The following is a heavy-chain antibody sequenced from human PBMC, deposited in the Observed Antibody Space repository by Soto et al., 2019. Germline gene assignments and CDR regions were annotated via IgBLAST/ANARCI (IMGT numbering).Heavy chain of an antibody. CDR2: TYYRSKWYN. CDR3: ARELKFVNNPPTAEYFDY. V-gene: IGHV6-1*01. J-gene: IGHJ4*02. D-gene: IGHD3-10*01. Sequence: KQSQTSLTCAISGDSVSSNSAAWNWIRQSPSRGLEWLGRTYYRSKWYNDYAVSVKSRITINPDTSKNQFSLQLNSVTPEDTAVYYCARELKFVNNPPTAEYFDYWGQGTLVTVSS. CDR1: GDSVSSNSAA.